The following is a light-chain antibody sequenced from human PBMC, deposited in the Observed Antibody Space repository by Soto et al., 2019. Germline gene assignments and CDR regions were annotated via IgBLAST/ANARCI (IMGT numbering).Light chain of an antibody. Sequence: IQMTQSPSTLSASVGDRVTITFRASQSISAWLAWYQQKPGKAPKLLIYDASSLESGVPSRFSGSGSGTEFTLTISSLQPDDFATYYCQQYNSYWRTFGQGTKVDIK. CDR2: DAS. J-gene: IGKJ1*01. CDR3: QQYNSYWRT. CDR1: QSISAW. V-gene: IGKV1-5*01.